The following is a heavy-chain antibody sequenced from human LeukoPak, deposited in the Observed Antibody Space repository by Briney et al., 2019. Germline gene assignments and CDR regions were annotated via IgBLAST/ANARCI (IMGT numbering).Heavy chain of an antibody. J-gene: IGHJ5*02. D-gene: IGHD5-18*01. CDR3: ARGKIQLWP. CDR1: GGSISSGGYY. Sequence: SSETLSLNCTVSGGSISSGGYYWSWIRQHPGKGLEWIGYIYYSGSTYYNPSLKSRVTISVDTSKNQFSLKLSSVTAADTAVYYCARGKIQLWPWGQGALVTVSS. V-gene: IGHV4-31*03. CDR2: IYYSGST.